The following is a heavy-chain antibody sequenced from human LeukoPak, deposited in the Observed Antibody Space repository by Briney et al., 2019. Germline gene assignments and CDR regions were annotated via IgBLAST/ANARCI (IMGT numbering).Heavy chain of an antibody. CDR2: ISGSADST. CDR3: AKPLPRYYYYYRDA. V-gene: IGHV3-23*01. J-gene: IGHJ6*03. Sequence: GGSLRLSCAASGFTFSSYAMSWVRQAPGKGLEWVSAISGSADSTYYADSVKGRFTISRDNSKNTLYLQVNSLRAEDTAVYYWAKPLPRYYYYYRDAWGKGTTVTVSS. CDR1: GFTFSSYA. D-gene: IGHD1-14*01.